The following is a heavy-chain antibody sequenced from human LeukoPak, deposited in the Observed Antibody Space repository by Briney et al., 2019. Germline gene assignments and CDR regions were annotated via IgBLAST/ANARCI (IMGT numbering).Heavy chain of an antibody. Sequence: SETLSLTCTVSGGSISSSSYYWGWIRQPPGKGLEWIGSIYYSGSTYYNPSLKSRVTISVDTSKNQFSLKLSSVTAEDTAVYYCARTLVVAVRDAFDIWGQGTMVTVSS. J-gene: IGHJ3*02. D-gene: IGHD2-15*01. CDR1: GGSISSSSYY. CDR2: IYYSGST. V-gene: IGHV4-39*01. CDR3: ARTLVVAVRDAFDI.